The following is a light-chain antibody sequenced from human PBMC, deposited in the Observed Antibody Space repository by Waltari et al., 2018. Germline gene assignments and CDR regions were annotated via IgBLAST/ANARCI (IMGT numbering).Light chain of an antibody. V-gene: IGLV6-57*04. CDR2: EDN. CDR1: SGSIARNP. J-gene: IGLJ1*01. CDR3: QSYDSSEHYV. Sequence: NFMLTQPHSVSESPGKTVTISCTRHSGSIARNPVRWSQQRPGSAPTTVIYEDNQRPSGVPDRFSGSIDSSSNSASLTISGLKTEDEADYYCQSYDSSEHYVFRSGTKVTVL.